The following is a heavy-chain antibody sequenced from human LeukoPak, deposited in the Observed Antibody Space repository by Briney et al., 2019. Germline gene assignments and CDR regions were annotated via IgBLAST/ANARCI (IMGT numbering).Heavy chain of an antibody. D-gene: IGHD3-9*01. CDR1: GGSFSGYY. CDR2: INHRGRT. J-gene: IGHJ6*04. V-gene: IGHV4-34*01. CDR3: ARGEEDLVLRYFDWLPYYYGMDV. Sequence: PSETLSLTCAVYGGSFSGYYWSWIRQPPGKGLEWIGEINHRGRTNYIPSLMSRVTISVDTSKNQFSLKLSSVTAADTAVYYCARGEEDLVLRYFDWLPYYYGMDVWGKGTTVTVSS.